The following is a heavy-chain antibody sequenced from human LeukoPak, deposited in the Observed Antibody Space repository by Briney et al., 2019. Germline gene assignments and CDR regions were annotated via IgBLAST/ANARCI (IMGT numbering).Heavy chain of an antibody. J-gene: IGHJ4*02. V-gene: IGHV3-30-3*01. D-gene: IGHD3-22*01. CDR1: GFSFSSYE. CDR2: ISYDGSNK. Sequence: GGSLRLSCAASGFSFSSYEMTWVRQAPGKGLEWVAVISYDGSNKYYADSVKGRFTISRDNSKNTLYLQMNSLRAEDTAVYYCARVDWLTMTPLPDSWGQGTLVTVSS. CDR3: ARVDWLTMTPLPDS.